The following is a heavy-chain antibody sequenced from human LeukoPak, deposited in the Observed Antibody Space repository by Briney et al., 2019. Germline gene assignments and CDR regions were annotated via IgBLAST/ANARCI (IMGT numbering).Heavy chain of an antibody. J-gene: IGHJ4*02. D-gene: IGHD3-10*01. CDR3: ARDRDSGFDY. Sequence: SSETLSLTCAVSGGSISSGGYYWSWIRQHPGKGLEWIGYIYYSGSTYYNPSLKSRVTISVDTSKNQFSLKLSSVTAADTAVYYCARDRDSGFDYWGQGTLVTVSS. CDR1: GGSISSGGYY. V-gene: IGHV4-31*11. CDR2: IYYSGST.